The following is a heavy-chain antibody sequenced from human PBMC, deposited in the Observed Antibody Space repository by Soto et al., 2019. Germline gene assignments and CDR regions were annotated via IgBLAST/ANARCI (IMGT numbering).Heavy chain of an antibody. CDR2: ISYDGSNK. Sequence: QVQLVESGGGVVQPGRSLRLSCAASGFTFSTYAMHWVRQAPGKGLEWVAVISYDGSNKYYADSVKGRFTISRDNSKNTLYLQMNSLRAEGTAVYYCARGATAVTPLFDYWGQGTLVTVSS. CDR3: ARGATAVTPLFDY. CDR1: GFTFSTYA. D-gene: IGHD4-17*01. V-gene: IGHV3-30-3*01. J-gene: IGHJ4*02.